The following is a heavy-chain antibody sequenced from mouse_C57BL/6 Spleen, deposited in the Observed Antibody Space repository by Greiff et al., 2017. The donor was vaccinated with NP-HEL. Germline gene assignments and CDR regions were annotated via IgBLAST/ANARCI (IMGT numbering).Heavy chain of an antibody. Sequence: QVQLKQPGAELVKPGASVKLSCKASGYTFTSYWMHWVKQRPGQGLAWIGMIHPNSGSTNYNEKFKSKATLTVDKSSSTAYMQLSSLTSEDSAVYYCARWITTVERFNVGGTGTTVTVSS. D-gene: IGHD1-1*01. CDR1: GYTFTSYW. J-gene: IGHJ1*03. CDR3: ARWITTVERFNV. CDR2: IHPNSGST. V-gene: IGHV1-64*01.